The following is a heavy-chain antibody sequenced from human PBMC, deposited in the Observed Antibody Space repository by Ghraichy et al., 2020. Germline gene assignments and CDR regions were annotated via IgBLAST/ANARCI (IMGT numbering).Heavy chain of an antibody. V-gene: IGHV4-39*01. J-gene: IGHJ4*02. CDR3: VRRARMSAVTTED. CDR1: GGSISGYNYY. Sequence: SETLSLTCTVSGGSISGYNYYWGWVRQPPGKWLEWIGSIYHRGNTYYNPSLESRVTISVDPSANQFSLSLSSVTAADTAFYYCVRRARMSAVTTEDWGQGTLVTVSS. CDR2: IYHRGNT. D-gene: IGHD4-17*01.